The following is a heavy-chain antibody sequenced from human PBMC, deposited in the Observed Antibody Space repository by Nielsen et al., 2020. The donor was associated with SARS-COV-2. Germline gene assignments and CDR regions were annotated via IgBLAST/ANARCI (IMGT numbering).Heavy chain of an antibody. CDR1: GYTFTKYG. Sequence: SVKVSCKASGYTFTKYGISWVRQAPGQGLEWMGGIIPIFGTANYAQKFQGRVTITADKSTSTAYMELSSLRSEDTAVYYCARTTYYYDSSGYHWFDPWGQGTLVTVSS. D-gene: IGHD3-22*01. CDR3: ARTTYYYDSSGYHWFDP. CDR2: IIPIFGTA. J-gene: IGHJ5*02. V-gene: IGHV1-69*06.